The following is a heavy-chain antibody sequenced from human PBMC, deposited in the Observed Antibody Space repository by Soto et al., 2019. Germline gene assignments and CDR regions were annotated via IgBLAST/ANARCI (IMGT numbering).Heavy chain of an antibody. Sequence: QVKLVQSGAEVKKPGASVKVSCKASGYTFTSYGISWVRQAPGQGLEWMGWIRAYNGNTNYAQTLKGRVTMTTDTSTSTAYIELRSLRSDDPAVYYCARDLPTMDVWGQWTTVTVSS. CDR3: ARDLPTMDV. V-gene: IGHV1-18*01. J-gene: IGHJ6*02. CDR2: IRAYNGNT. CDR1: GYTFTSYG.